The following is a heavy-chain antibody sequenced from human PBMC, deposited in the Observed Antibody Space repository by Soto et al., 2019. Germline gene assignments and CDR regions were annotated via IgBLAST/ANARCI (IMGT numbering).Heavy chain of an antibody. J-gene: IGHJ3*02. D-gene: IGHD3-10*01. CDR1: GGSISRSTYY. CDR3: ARVVRAPDDAFDI. V-gene: IGHV4-39*07. Sequence: PSETLSLTCTVSGGSISRSTYYWGCIRQPPGKGLEWIGSIYYSGSTNYNPSLKSRVTISVDASKNQFSLKLSSVTAADTAVYYCARVVRAPDDAFDIWGQGTMVTVSS. CDR2: IYYSGST.